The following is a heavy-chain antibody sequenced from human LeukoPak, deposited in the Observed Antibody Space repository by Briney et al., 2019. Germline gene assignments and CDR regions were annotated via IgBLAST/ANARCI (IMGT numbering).Heavy chain of an antibody. CDR2: INPSGGST. J-gene: IGHJ3*02. Sequence: GASVKVSCKASGYTFTSYGISWVRQAPGQGLEWMGIINPSGGSTSYAQKFQGRVTMTRDMSTSTVYMELSSLRSEDTAVYYCARIGSSRRDAFDIWGQGTMVTVSS. CDR3: ARIGSSRRDAFDI. D-gene: IGHD2-15*01. CDR1: GYTFTSYG. V-gene: IGHV1-46*01.